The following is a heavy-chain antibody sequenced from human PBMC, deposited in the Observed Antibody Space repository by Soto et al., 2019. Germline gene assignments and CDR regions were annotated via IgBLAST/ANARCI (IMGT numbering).Heavy chain of an antibody. CDR2: IYHTGAA. CDR3: AREVISPATSDAFDI. Sequence: QVQLQESGPGLVKPSQTLSVTCTVSGGSLSSDNFFWSWVRQHPETGLEWVGYIYHTGAAYYNPSLKSRLTISLDTSKNRFSLSLISVTAADTAVYYCAREVISPATSDAFDIWGQGTRVTVSS. V-gene: IGHV4-31*03. CDR1: GGSLSSDNFF. D-gene: IGHD1-26*01. J-gene: IGHJ3*02.